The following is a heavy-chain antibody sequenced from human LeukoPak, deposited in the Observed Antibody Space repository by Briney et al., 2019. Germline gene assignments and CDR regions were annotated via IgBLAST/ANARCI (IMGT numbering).Heavy chain of an antibody. CDR2: ISSSSSYI. CDR1: GFTFSSYS. Sequence: GGSLRLSCAASGFTFSSYSMNWVRQAPGKGLEWVSSISSSSSYIYYADSVKGRFTISRDNAKNSLNLQMNSLRAEDTAVYYCARDQERNAVAGTLGYWGQGTLVTVSS. J-gene: IGHJ4*02. D-gene: IGHD6-19*01. V-gene: IGHV3-21*01. CDR3: ARDQERNAVAGTLGY.